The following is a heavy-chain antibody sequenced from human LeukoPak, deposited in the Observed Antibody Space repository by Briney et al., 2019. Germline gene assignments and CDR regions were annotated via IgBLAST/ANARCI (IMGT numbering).Heavy chain of an antibody. CDR1: GGSISSYY. Sequence: SETLSLTCTVSGGSISSYYWSWIRQPPGKGLEWIGYIYYSGSTNYNPSLKSRVSISVDTSKNQFSLKLSSVTAADTAVYYCARAAYSSGWYLDPWGQGTLVTVSS. D-gene: IGHD6-19*01. J-gene: IGHJ5*02. CDR3: ARAAYSSGWYLDP. V-gene: IGHV4-59*01. CDR2: IYYSGST.